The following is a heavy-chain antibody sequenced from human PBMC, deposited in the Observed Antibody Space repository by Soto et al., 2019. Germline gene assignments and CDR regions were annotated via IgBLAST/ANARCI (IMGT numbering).Heavy chain of an antibody. Sequence: QVQLVESGGGVVQPGRSLRLSCAASGFSFSTYGLHWVRQAPGKGLEWVAVMSYDGSYRYYADSVKGRFTISIENSKTTLYLQMNSLRAEDTAVYYCAKIGGTRAISSSVPRWVDFWGKGTLVTVSS. J-gene: IGHJ4*02. CDR3: AKIGGTRAISSSVPRWVDF. CDR1: GFSFSTYG. CDR2: MSYDGSYR. V-gene: IGHV3-30*18. D-gene: IGHD6-6*01.